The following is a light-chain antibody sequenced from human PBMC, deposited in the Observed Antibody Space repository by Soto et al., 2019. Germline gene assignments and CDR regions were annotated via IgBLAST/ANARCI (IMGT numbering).Light chain of an antibody. J-gene: IGKJ5*01. CDR1: QSVSSNY. CDR2: GTS. Sequence: EIVLTQSPGIVSLSPGERATLCCRASQSVSSNYLAWYQQKPGQAPRLLIYGTSSRATGIPDRFSGSGSGTDFTLTISRLEPEDFVVFYCQQYGSSITFGQGTRLEIK. V-gene: IGKV3-20*01. CDR3: QQYGSSIT.